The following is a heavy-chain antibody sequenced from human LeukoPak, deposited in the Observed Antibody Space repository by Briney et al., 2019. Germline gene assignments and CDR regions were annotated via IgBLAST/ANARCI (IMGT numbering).Heavy chain of an antibody. CDR3: ARVRGLGIPVAP. V-gene: IGHV4-34*01. Sequence: PSETLSLTCAVYGGSFSGYYWSWIRQPPGKGLEWIGEINHSGSTNYNPSLQSRVTISVDTSKNQFSLKLSSVTAADTAVYYCARVRGLGIPVAPWGQETLVTVSS. CDR2: INHSGST. CDR1: GGSFSGYY. J-gene: IGHJ4*02. D-gene: IGHD6-19*01.